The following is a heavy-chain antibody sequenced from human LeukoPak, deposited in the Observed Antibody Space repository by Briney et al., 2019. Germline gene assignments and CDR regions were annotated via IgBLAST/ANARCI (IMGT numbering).Heavy chain of an antibody. Sequence: SETLSLTCTVSGGSLSTTSWWVWLRQPPGKGLEWIGEVYYSGGGNNNYNPSLKSRATISIDTSRNQFSLNLRSVTAADTAVYFCARAPLSGTYYTDAFDIWGQGTMVTVSS. CDR1: GGSLSTTSW. CDR2: VYYSGGGNN. V-gene: IGHV4-4*02. J-gene: IGHJ3*02. CDR3: ARAPLSGTYYTDAFDI. D-gene: IGHD1-26*01.